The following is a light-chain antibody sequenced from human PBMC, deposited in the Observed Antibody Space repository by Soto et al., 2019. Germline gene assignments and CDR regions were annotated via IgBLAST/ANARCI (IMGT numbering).Light chain of an antibody. CDR2: DAS. Sequence: ITQSQLSLPVTPGEPATFSCRASQSINTKIAWYQLKPGQAPRLLIYDASIRATGIPARFSGSGSGTEFSLTINSLQSEDFGVYFCQQYDQLWTFGQGTKVDIK. J-gene: IGKJ1*01. V-gene: IGKV3-15*01. CDR3: QQYDQLWT. CDR1: QSINTK.